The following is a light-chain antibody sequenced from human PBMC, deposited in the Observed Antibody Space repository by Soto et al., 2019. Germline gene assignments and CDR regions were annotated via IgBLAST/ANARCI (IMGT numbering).Light chain of an antibody. CDR2: DAS. Sequence: DIQMTQSPSSLSASVGDRVTITCQTSQDITNYLNWYQQKPGKAPKLLIYDASNLETGVPSRFSGTGSGTDFTFTINSLQPEDIATYYCQQFADPQYTFGQGTKLEIK. J-gene: IGKJ2*01. V-gene: IGKV1-33*01. CDR1: QDITNY. CDR3: QQFADPQYT.